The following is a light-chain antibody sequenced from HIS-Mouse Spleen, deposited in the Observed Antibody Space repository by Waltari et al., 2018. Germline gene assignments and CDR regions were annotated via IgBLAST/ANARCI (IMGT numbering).Light chain of an antibody. V-gene: IGLV3-21*03. J-gene: IGLJ1*01. CDR1: NIGSQS. Sequence: SYVLTQPPSVSVAPGKTARITCGGNNIGSQSVNWYQQKPGQAPVLVVYDVSDRPSGIPERFSGSNSGNTATLTISRVEAGDEADYYCQVWDSSSDHLYVFGTGTKVTVL. CDR3: QVWDSSSDHLYV. CDR2: DVS.